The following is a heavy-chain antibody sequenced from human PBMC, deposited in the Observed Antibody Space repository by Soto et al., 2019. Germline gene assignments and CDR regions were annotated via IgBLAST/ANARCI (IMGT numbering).Heavy chain of an antibody. CDR3: AHSIARVTIIVVVRDAFDI. D-gene: IGHD3-22*01. CDR1: GFSLSTSGVG. CDR2: IYWNDDK. J-gene: IGHJ3*02. Sequence: QITLKESGPTLVKPTQTLTLTCTFSGFSLSTSGVGVGWIRQPPGKALEWLALIYWNDDKRYSPSLKSRLTIPKDTSKNQVVPTITNRDPGYTATYYGAHSIARVTIIVVVRDAFDIWGQGTMVTVSS. V-gene: IGHV2-5*01.